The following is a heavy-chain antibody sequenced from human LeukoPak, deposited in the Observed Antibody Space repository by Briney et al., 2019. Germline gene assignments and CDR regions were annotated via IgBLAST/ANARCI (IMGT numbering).Heavy chain of an antibody. J-gene: IGHJ4*02. V-gene: IGHV3-9*01. CDR2: ISWNSGSI. CDR1: GFTFDDYA. D-gene: IGHD6-6*01. Sequence: GGSLRLSCAASGFTFDDYAMPWVRQAPGKGLEWVSGISWNSGSIGYADSVKGRFTISRDNAKNSLYLQMNSLRAEDTALYYCAKDTTYSSSSHFDYWGQGTLVTVSS. CDR3: AKDTTYSSSSHFDY.